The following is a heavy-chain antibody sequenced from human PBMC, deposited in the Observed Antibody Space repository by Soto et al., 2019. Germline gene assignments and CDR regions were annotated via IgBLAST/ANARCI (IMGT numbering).Heavy chain of an antibody. V-gene: IGHV4-38-2*02. CDR2: IYHSGST. D-gene: IGHD5-18*01. CDR1: GCAFRNGYY. CDR3: ASERKYSYGYMQGD. Sequence: TQYLTCPCSGCAFRNGYYWGWLQLPPWTGLEWIGSIYHSGSTYYNPSLKSRVTISVDTSKNQFSLKLSSVTAADTAVDYCASERKYSYGYMQGDWGQGTLVTFAS. J-gene: IGHJ4*02.